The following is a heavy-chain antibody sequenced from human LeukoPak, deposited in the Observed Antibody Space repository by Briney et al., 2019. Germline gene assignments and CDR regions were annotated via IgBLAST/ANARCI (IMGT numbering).Heavy chain of an antibody. CDR2: ISGSGGST. CDR3: AKDLAFWSGYYIRYFQH. J-gene: IGHJ1*01. V-gene: IGHV3-23*01. Sequence: TGGSLRPSCAASGFTFSSYAMSWVRQAPGKGLEWVSAISGSGGSTYYADSVKGRFTISRDNSKNTLYLQMNSPRAEDTAVYYCAKDLAFWSGYYIRYFQHWGQGTLVTVSS. D-gene: IGHD3-3*01. CDR1: GFTFSSYA.